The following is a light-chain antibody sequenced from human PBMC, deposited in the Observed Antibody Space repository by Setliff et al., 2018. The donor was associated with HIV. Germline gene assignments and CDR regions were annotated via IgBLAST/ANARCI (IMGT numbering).Light chain of an antibody. V-gene: IGLV2-14*01. Sequence: QSVLTQPASVSGSPGQSITISCTGTSSDVGAYNYVSWYQQHPGKAPKLMIYDVSKRPSGVSNRFSGSKSGNTASLTISGLQAEDEADYYCSSYTSSSTYVFGTGTK. CDR3: SSYTSSSTYV. CDR2: DVS. CDR1: SSDVGAYNY. J-gene: IGLJ1*01.